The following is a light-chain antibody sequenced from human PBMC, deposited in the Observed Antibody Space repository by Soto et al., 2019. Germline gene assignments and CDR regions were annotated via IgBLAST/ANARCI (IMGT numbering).Light chain of an antibody. CDR2: DVS. CDR1: ISDVGGYNF. CDR3: SSFTGRNYL. V-gene: IGLV2-14*03. J-gene: IGLJ1*01. Sequence: QSALTQPASVSGSPGQSITISCTGTISDVGGYNFVSWYQQYPGKAPKLMICDVSNRPSGVSNRFSGSKSGNTASLTISGLQAEDEADYYCSSFTGRNYLFGTGTKLTVL.